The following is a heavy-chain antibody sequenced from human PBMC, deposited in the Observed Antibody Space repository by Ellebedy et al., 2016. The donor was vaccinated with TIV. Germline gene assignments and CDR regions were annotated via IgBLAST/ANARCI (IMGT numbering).Heavy chain of an antibody. Sequence: GESLKISCAASGFTFSSYDVHWVRQAPGKGLEWVAVIWYDGRNKYYADSVKGRFTTSRDNSKNTLYLQMNSLRAEDTAVYYCARGRSATFYDSSGYYLYWGQGTLVTVSS. CDR3: ARGRSATFYDSSGYYLY. CDR1: GFTFSSYD. J-gene: IGHJ4*02. D-gene: IGHD3-22*01. CDR2: IWYDGRNK. V-gene: IGHV3-33*01.